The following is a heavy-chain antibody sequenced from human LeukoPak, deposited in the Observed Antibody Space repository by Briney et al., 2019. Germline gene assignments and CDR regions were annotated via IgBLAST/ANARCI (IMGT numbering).Heavy chain of an antibody. V-gene: IGHV4-39*01. CDR3: ARHTRPGYSGYENAFDL. CDR1: GGSITNNNYY. D-gene: IGHD5-12*01. Sequence: SETLSLTCTVSGGSITNNNYYCDWIRQPPGKGLEWIGDLYYSGSTHYNPSLKSRVTMSVDTSKNQFSLKLNSVTAADTAVYYCARHTRPGYSGYENAFDLWGQGTMVTVSS. J-gene: IGHJ3*01. CDR2: LYYSGST.